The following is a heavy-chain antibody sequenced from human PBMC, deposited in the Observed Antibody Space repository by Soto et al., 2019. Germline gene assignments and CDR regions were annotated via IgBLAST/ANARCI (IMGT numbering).Heavy chain of an antibody. Sequence: QVQLVQSGAEVKKPGASVKVSCKASGFTFTRYGISWVRQAPGQGLEWLGWISAFNGDTKYAQRLQGRVSMTTDTSTDTAHMALRSLRSDDTAVYYCARDSPSSGLLWTNYWGQGTLVSVSS. CDR2: ISAFNGDT. J-gene: IGHJ4*02. CDR1: GFTFTRYG. D-gene: IGHD6-19*01. V-gene: IGHV1-18*01. CDR3: ARDSPSSGLLWTNY.